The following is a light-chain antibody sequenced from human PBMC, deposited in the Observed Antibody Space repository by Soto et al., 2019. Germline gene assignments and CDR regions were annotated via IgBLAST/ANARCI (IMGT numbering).Light chain of an antibody. CDR2: DSN. CDR1: SSNIGSNY. V-gene: IGLV1-51*01. J-gene: IGLJ7*01. CDR3: GAWDTSLTAAV. Sequence: QSVLTQPPSVSAAPGQKVTISCSGSSSNIGSNYVSWYQHLPGTAPKLLIYDSNRRPSGIPDRFSGSKSGTSATLGITGLQTGDEAVYYCGAWDTSLTAAVFGGGTQLTV.